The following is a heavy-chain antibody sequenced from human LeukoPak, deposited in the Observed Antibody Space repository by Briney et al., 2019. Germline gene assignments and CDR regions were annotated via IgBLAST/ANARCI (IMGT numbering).Heavy chain of an antibody. CDR2: IWYDGTNK. V-gene: IGHV3-33*01. J-gene: IGHJ5*02. CDR3: ARATVTRRLDP. Sequence: GRSLRLSCAASGFAFSSFGMHWVRQAPGKGLEWVAVIWYDGTNKYYADSVKGRFTISRDNSKNTLYLQMNSLRAVDTAVYYCARATVTRRLDPWGQGTLVTVSS. CDR1: GFAFSSFG. D-gene: IGHD4-17*01.